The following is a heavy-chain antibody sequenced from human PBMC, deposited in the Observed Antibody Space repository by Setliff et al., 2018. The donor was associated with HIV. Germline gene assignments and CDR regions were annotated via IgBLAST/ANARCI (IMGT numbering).Heavy chain of an antibody. V-gene: IGHV1-2*06. CDR2: ISPNSGGT. J-gene: IGHJ3*02. Sequence: ASVKVSCKASEYTFTGYYIHWVRQAPGQGLEWMGRISPNSGGTKYAQKFQGRVTMTRDTSISTAYMDLSRLRSDDTAVYYCAREGIHLWSGEDGALDIWGQGTMVTVSS. CDR3: AREGIHLWSGEDGALDI. CDR1: EYTFTGYY. D-gene: IGHD5-18*01.